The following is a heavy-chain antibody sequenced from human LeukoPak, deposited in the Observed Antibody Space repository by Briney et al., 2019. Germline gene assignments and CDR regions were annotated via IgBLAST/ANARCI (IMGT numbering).Heavy chain of an antibody. D-gene: IGHD4-17*01. J-gene: IGHJ6*03. Sequence: SETLSLTCAVYGGSFSGYYWSWIRQPPGKGLEWIGEINHSGSTNYNPSLKSRVTISVDTSKNQFSLKLSSATAADTAVYYCARGHGDYRYYYYYMDVWGKGTTVTVSS. V-gene: IGHV4-34*01. CDR1: GGSFSGYY. CDR3: ARGHGDYRYYYYYMDV. CDR2: INHSGST.